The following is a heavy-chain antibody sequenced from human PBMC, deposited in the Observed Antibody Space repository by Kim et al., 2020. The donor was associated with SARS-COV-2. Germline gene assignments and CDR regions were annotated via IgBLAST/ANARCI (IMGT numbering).Heavy chain of an antibody. J-gene: IGHJ6*02. CDR3: ARTLYSSSLLYYYYGMDV. D-gene: IGHD6-6*01. CDR1: GGSISSSSYY. Sequence: SETLSLTCTVSGGSISSSSYYWGWIRQPPGKGLEWIGSIYYSGSTYYNPSLKSRVTISVDTSKNQFSLKLSSVTAADTAVYYCARTLYSSSLLYYYYGMDVWGQGTTVTVSS. V-gene: IGHV4-39*07. CDR2: IYYSGST.